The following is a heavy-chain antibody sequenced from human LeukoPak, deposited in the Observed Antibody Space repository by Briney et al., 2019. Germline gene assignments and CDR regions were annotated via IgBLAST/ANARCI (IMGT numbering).Heavy chain of an antibody. CDR2: IYYSGST. J-gene: IGHJ6*03. CDR1: GYSISSSYY. Sequence: SETLSLTCTVSGYSISSSYYWSWIRQPPGKGLEWIGYIYYSGSTNYNPSLKSRVTISVDTSKNQFSLKLSSVTAADTAVYYCARRRGGDYGMYYYYYMDVWGKGTTVTVSS. D-gene: IGHD4-17*01. CDR3: ARRRGGDYGMYYYYYMDV. V-gene: IGHV4-61*01.